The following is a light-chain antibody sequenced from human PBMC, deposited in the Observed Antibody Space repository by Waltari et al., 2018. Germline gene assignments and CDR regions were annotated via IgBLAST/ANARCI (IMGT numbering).Light chain of an antibody. CDR2: AAS. Sequence: DIQMTQSPPSVSASVGDSAPITCRASQGIRSWLSWYQQKPGKAPKLLIYAASNLQSGVPSRFSGSDSGTEFTLTISSLQPEDVATYYCQEANSFPLTFGGGTKVEI. CDR3: QEANSFPLT. J-gene: IGKJ4*01. V-gene: IGKV1-12*01. CDR1: QGIRSW.